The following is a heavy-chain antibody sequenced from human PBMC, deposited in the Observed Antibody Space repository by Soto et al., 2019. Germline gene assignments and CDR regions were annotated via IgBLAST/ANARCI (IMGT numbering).Heavy chain of an antibody. J-gene: IGHJ6*04. CDR2: ISGSGGST. CDR1: RFRFNSSA. Sequence: PGCSMKLYSAASRFRFNSSAMAGLRQAARERLEWVSAISGSGGSTYYADSVKGRFTISRDNSKNALYLQMNSLRAVDTAVYFCAKNGGVFSVGTCYSFWGKGTTVTVSS. CDR3: AKNGGVFSVGTCYSF. D-gene: IGHD2-15*01. V-gene: IGHV3-23*01.